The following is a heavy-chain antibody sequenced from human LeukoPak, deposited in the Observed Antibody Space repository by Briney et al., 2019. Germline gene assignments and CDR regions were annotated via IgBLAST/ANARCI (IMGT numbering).Heavy chain of an antibody. V-gene: IGHV3-53*01. CDR1: GFTVSSNY. J-gene: IGHJ4*02. Sequence: GSLRLSCAASGFTVSSNYMSWVRQAPGKGLEWVSVIYSGGSTYYADSVKGRFTISRDNSKNTLYLQMNGLRAEDTAVYYCARAVLPAAMVYFDYWGQGTLVTVSS. CDR2: IYSGGST. CDR3: ARAVLPAAMVYFDY. D-gene: IGHD2-2*01.